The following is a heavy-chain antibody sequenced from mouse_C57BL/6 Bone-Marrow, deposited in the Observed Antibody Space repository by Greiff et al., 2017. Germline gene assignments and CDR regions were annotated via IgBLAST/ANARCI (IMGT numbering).Heavy chain of an antibody. J-gene: IGHJ3*01. CDR2: IYPRSGNT. CDR1: GYTFTSYG. D-gene: IGHD2-3*01. Sequence: VQLQQSGAELARPGASVKLSCKASGYTFTSYGISWVKQRTGQGLEWIGEIYPRSGNTYYNEKFKGKATLTADKSSSTAYMELRSLTSEDSAVYFCARYYDGYYVGWFAYWGQGTLVTVSA. CDR3: ARYYDGYYVGWFAY. V-gene: IGHV1-81*01.